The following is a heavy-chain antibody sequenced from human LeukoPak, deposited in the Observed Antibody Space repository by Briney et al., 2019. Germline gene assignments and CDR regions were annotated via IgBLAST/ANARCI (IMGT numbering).Heavy chain of an antibody. CDR1: GYSISSGYY. J-gene: IGHJ6*03. CDR3: ARVRGGYYGSGRYPYYMDV. V-gene: IGHV4-38-2*02. CDR2: IYHSGST. Sequence: PSETLSLTCTVSGYSISSGYYWGWIRQPPGKGLEWIGSIYHSGSTYYNPSLKSRVTISVDTSKNQFSLKLSSVTAADTAVYYCARVRGGYYGSGRYPYYMDVWGKGTTVTISS. D-gene: IGHD3-10*01.